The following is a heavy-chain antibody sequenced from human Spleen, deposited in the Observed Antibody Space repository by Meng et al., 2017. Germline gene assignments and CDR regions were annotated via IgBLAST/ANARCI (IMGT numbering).Heavy chain of an antibody. V-gene: IGHV4-38-2*02. D-gene: IGHD4-17*01. CDR1: GYSISITYY. CDR2: IYHSGST. CDR3: ARDKGRGDYDY. J-gene: IGHJ4*02. Sequence: SETLSLTCTVSGYSISITYYWGWIRQSPGKGLEWIANIYHSGSTYYNPSLKSRVTISVEPSTNQFSLRLSSVTAADTAVYYCARDKGRGDYDYWGQGILVTVSS.